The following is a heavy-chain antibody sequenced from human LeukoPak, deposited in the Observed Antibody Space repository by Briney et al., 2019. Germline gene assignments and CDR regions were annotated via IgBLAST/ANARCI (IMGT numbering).Heavy chain of an antibody. D-gene: IGHD2-2*01. J-gene: IGHJ4*02. CDR2: IVVGSGNT. CDR1: GFTFTSSD. CDR3: AADHPMRS. Sequence: ASVKVSCKASGFTFTSSDMQWVRQARGQRLEWIGWIVVGSGNTNYAQKFQERVTITRDMSTSTAYMELSSLRSEDTAVYYCAADHPMRSWGQGTLVTVSS. V-gene: IGHV1-58*02.